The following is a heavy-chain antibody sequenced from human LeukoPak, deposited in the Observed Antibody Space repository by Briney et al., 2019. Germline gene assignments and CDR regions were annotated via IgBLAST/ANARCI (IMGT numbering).Heavy chain of an antibody. Sequence: GGSLRLSCAASGFTFSSYAMSWVRQAPGKGLEWVSAISGSGGSTYYADSVKGRFTISRDNSKNTLYLQMNSLRAGDTAVYYCAKAAITMIVVGGYYFDYWGQGTLVTVSS. D-gene: IGHD3-22*01. CDR3: AKAAITMIVVGGYYFDY. J-gene: IGHJ4*02. V-gene: IGHV3-23*01. CDR1: GFTFSSYA. CDR2: ISGSGGST.